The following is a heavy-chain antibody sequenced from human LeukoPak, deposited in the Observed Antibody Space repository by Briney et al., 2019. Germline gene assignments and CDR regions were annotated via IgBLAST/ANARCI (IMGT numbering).Heavy chain of an antibody. D-gene: IGHD6-13*01. CDR3: ATGGQAPAGLRGTIYY. J-gene: IGHJ4*02. V-gene: IGHV1-24*01. CDR1: GYTLTELS. Sequence: ASVKVSCKVSGYTLTELSMHWVRQAPGKGLEWMGGFDTEDGETNYPQKFQGRPTMTDDTSTDTAHMELSSLRSEGTAVYYCATGGQAPAGLRGTIYYWGQGTLVTVSS. CDR2: FDTEDGET.